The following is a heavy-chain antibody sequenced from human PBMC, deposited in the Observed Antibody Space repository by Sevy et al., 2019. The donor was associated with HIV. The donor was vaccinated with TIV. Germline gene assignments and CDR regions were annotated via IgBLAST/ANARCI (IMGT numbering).Heavy chain of an antibody. J-gene: IGHJ6*03. V-gene: IGHV3-30-3*01. Sequence: GGSLRLSCAASGFTFSSYAMHWVRQAPGKGLEWVAVISYDGSNKYYADSVKGRFTISRDNSKNTLYLQMNSLRAEDTAVYYCARDKVLTGPYYYYYYMDVWGKGTTATVSS. CDR3: ARDKVLTGPYYYYYYMDV. CDR2: ISYDGSNK. D-gene: IGHD3-9*01. CDR1: GFTFSSYA.